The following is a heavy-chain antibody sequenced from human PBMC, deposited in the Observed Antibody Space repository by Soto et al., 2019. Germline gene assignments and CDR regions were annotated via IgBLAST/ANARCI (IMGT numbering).Heavy chain of an antibody. CDR2: MNPNSGNT. D-gene: IGHD2-8*01. J-gene: IGHJ4*02. CDR3: ARGPRYCTNGVCYTTGGGSYSY. Sequence: QVQLVQSGADVKKPGASVKVSCKASGYTVTNYDINWVRQATGQGLEWMGWMNPNSGNTDYAQKLPGRVTMNRNTSITTAYMELSSLRSADTAVYYCARGPRYCTNGVCYTTGGGSYSYWGQGTLVTVSS. CDR1: GYTVTNYD. V-gene: IGHV1-8*01.